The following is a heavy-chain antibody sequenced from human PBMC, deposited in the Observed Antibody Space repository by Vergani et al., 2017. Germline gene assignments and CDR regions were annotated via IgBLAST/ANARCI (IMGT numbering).Heavy chain of an antibody. CDR1: GFTFSSYA. CDR3: AKDYNIMGALHY. V-gene: IGHV3-30-3*02. CDR2: ISYDGSNK. D-gene: IGHD5-12*01. Sequence: QVQLVESGGGVVQPGRSLRLSCAASGFTFSSYAMHWVRQAPGKGVEWVAVISYDGSNKYYADSVKGRFTISRDNSKNTLYLQMNSLRAEDTAVYYCAKDYNIMGALHYWGQGTLVAVSS. J-gene: IGHJ4*02.